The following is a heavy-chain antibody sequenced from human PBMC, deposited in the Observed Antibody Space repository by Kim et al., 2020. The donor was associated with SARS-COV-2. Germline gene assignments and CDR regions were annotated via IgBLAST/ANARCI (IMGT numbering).Heavy chain of an antibody. V-gene: IGHV1-18*04. CDR2: ISAYNGNT. Sequence: ASVKVSCKASGYTFTSYGISWVRQAPGQGLEWMGWISAYNGNTNYAQKLQGRVTMTTDTSKSTAYMELRSLRTDDTAVYYCARDRSGSNAEPSLVLVGYFDYWGRGTVVTVSS. CDR3: ARDRSGSNAEPSLVLVGYFDY. D-gene: IGHD1-26*01. CDR1: GYTFTSYG. J-gene: IGHJ4*02.